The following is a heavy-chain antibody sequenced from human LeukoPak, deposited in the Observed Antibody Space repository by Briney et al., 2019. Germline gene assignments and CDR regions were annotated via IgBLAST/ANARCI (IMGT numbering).Heavy chain of an antibody. Sequence: SETLSLTCTVSGGYISSSSYYWGWIRQPPGKGLEWIGSIYDSENTYYNPSLKSRVTISVDTSKNQFSLKLSSVTAADTAVYYCARLGYCSGGSCYYYYYMDVWGKGTTVTVSS. CDR3: ARLGYCSGGSCYYYYYMDV. CDR1: GGYISSSSYY. CDR2: IYDSENT. D-gene: IGHD2-15*01. J-gene: IGHJ6*03. V-gene: IGHV4-39*07.